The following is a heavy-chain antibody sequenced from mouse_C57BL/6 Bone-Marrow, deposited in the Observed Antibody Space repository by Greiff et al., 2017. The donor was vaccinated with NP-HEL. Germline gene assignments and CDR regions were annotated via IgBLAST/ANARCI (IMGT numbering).Heavy chain of an antibody. V-gene: IGHV1-4*01. D-gene: IGHD1-1*01. CDR2: INPSSGYT. Sequence: QVQLQQSGAELARPGASVKMSCKASGYTFTSYTMHWVKQRPGQGLEWIGYINPSSGYTKYNQKFKDKATLTADKSSSPAYMQLSSLTSEDSAVYYCARNDSDYGSSYGYFDVWGTGTTVTVSS. CDR3: ARNDSDYGSSYGYFDV. CDR1: GYTFTSYT. J-gene: IGHJ1*03.